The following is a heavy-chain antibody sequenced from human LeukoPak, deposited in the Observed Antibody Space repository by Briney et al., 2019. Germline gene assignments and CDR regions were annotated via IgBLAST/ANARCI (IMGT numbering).Heavy chain of an antibody. Sequence: SVKVSCKASGGTFSSYAISWVRQAPGQGLEWMGRIIPILGIANYAQKFQGRVTITADKSTSTAYMELSSLRSEDTAVYYCARGVVDTAMVDYWGQGTLVTVSP. CDR2: IIPILGIA. D-gene: IGHD5-18*01. V-gene: IGHV1-69*04. J-gene: IGHJ4*02. CDR1: GGTFSSYA. CDR3: ARGVVDTAMVDY.